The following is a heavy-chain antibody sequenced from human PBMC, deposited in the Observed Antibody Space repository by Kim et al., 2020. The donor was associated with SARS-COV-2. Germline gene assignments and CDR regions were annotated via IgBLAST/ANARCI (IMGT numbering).Heavy chain of an antibody. J-gene: IGHJ4*02. V-gene: IGHV4-59*01. Sequence: SLKSRVTISVDTSKNQFSLKLSSVTAADTAVYYCASSQGSGSYYPHYFDYWGQGTLVTVSS. CDR3: ASSQGSGSYYPHYFDY. D-gene: IGHD3-10*01.